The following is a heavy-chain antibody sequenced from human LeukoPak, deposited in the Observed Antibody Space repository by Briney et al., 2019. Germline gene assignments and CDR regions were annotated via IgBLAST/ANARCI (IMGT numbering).Heavy chain of an antibody. V-gene: IGHV4-31*03. CDR2: IYYSGST. CDR1: GGSISRGDYY. D-gene: IGHD3-22*01. CDR3: ARSHETFSYDTSGYYTFDS. Sequence: SQTLSLTCTVSGGSISRGDYYWRWIRQHPGKGLEWIGYIYYSGSTYYNPSLKSRVTISVDTSKNHFSLELSSVTAADTAMYYCARSHETFSYDTSGYYTFDSWGQGTLVTVSS. J-gene: IGHJ4*02.